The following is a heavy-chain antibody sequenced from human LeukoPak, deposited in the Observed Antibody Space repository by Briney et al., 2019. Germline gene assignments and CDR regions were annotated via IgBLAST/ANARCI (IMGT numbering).Heavy chain of an antibody. Sequence: PSETLSLTCTVSGGSISSSSFYWGWIRQPPGKGLEWIVSIYYSGSTYYNPSLKSRVTISVDTSKNQFSLKLSSVTAADTAVYYCASYSYGYKEFDYWGQGTLVTVSS. CDR1: GGSISSSSFY. CDR3: ASYSYGYKEFDY. V-gene: IGHV4-39*07. J-gene: IGHJ4*02. CDR2: IYYSGST. D-gene: IGHD5-18*01.